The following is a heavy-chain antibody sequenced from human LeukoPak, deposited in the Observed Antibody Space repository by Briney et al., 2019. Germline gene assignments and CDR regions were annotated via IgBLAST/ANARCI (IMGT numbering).Heavy chain of an antibody. V-gene: IGHV3-21*01. D-gene: IGHD3-22*01. CDR2: ISSSSSYI. Sequence: GGSLRLSCAASGFTFSSYSMNWVRRAPGKGLEWVSSISSSSSYIYYADSVKGRFTISRDNAKNSLYLQMNSLRAEDTAVYYCARERETPWVRSDYWGQGTLVTVSS. J-gene: IGHJ4*02. CDR3: ARERETPWVRSDY. CDR1: GFTFSSYS.